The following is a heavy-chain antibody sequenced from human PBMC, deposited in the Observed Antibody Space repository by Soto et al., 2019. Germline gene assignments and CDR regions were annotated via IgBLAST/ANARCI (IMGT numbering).Heavy chain of an antibody. J-gene: IGHJ4*02. D-gene: IGHD6-13*01. V-gene: IGHV4-34*01. CDR3: ARVIASSWVDY. CDR2: INHSGRT. CDR1: GGSFSGYY. Sequence: SETLSLTCVVYGGSFSGYYWTWIRQPPGKGLEWIGEINHSGRTNYNPSLKSRVTISVDTSKNQFSLRLSSVTAADTAVYYCARVIASSWVDYWGQGTLVTVSS.